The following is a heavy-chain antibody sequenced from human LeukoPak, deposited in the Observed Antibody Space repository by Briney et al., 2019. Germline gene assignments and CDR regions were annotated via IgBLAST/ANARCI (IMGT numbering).Heavy chain of an antibody. J-gene: IGHJ6*03. Sequence: ASVKVSCKASGYTFTGYYMHWVRQAPGQGLEWMGWINPNSGGTNYAQKFQGRVTMTRDTSISTAYMELSRLRSDDTAVYYCARDKVGGFGEFYYYYYMDVWGKGTTVTVSS. CDR3: ARDKVGGFGEFYYYYYMDV. CDR2: INPNSGGT. CDR1: GYTFTGYY. V-gene: IGHV1-2*02. D-gene: IGHD3-10*01.